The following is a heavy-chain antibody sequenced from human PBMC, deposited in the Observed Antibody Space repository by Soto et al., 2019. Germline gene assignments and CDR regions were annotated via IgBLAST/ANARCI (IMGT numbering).Heavy chain of an antibody. CDR2: IYYSGST. Sequence: QVQLQESGPGLVKPSETLSLTCTVSGGSVSSGSYYWSWIRQPPGKGLEWIGYIYYSGSTKYNPSLSSLVTISVDTSKNQFSLKLSSVTAADTAVYYCARAGLGDGSDYWGQGTLVTVSS. CDR1: GGSVSSGSYY. D-gene: IGHD1-26*01. V-gene: IGHV4-61*01. J-gene: IGHJ4*02. CDR3: ARAGLGDGSDY.